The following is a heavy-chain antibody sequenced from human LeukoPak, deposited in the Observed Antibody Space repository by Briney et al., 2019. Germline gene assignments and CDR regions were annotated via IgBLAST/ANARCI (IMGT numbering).Heavy chain of an antibody. J-gene: IGHJ4*02. Sequence: PGGSLRLSCAASGFTFSRYWMNWVCQAPGKGLEWVANIREDGSGKYYVDSVKGRFTISRDNTKNLLYLEMSSLRAEDTAVYYCGVVYWGQGTLVTASS. V-gene: IGHV3-7*01. CDR2: IREDGSGK. CDR1: GFTFSRYW. CDR3: GVVY.